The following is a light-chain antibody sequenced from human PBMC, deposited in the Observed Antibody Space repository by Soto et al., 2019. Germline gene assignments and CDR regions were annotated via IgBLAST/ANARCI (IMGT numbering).Light chain of an antibody. CDR1: QSVSSSY. CDR3: QQYGSSPLT. V-gene: IGKV3-20*01. Sequence: EIVLTQSPGTLSLSPGERATLSCRASQSVSSSYLALYHQKPRQAPRLLIYGASRRVTGIPDRFSGSGSGTDFTLTISRLEPEDFAVYYCQQYGSSPLTFGGGTKVDI. J-gene: IGKJ4*01. CDR2: GAS.